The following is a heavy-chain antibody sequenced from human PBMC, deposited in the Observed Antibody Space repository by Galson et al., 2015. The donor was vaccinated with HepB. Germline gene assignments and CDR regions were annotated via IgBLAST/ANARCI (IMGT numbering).Heavy chain of an antibody. J-gene: IGHJ6*02. Sequence: SVKVSCKVSGYTLTELSMHWVRQAPGKGLEWMGGFDPEDGETIYAQKFQGRVTMTEDTSTDTAYMELSSLRSEDTAVYYCATVSPELRRDYYYYGMDVWGQGTTVTVSS. CDR3: ATVSPELRRDYYYYGMDV. V-gene: IGHV1-24*01. CDR2: FDPEDGET. CDR1: GYTLTELS. D-gene: IGHD1-26*01.